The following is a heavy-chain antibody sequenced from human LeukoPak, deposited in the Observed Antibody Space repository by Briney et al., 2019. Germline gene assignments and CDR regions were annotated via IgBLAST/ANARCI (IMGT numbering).Heavy chain of an antibody. CDR1: GFTFSSYS. CDR2: ISSSSSYI. CDR3: ARASSYYYGMDV. Sequence: GGSLRLSCAASGFTFSSYSMNWLRQAPGKGLEWVSSISSSSSYIYYADSVKGRFTISRDNAKNSLYLQMNSLRAEDTAVYYCARASSYYYGMDVWGQGTTVTVSS. V-gene: IGHV3-21*01. J-gene: IGHJ6*02.